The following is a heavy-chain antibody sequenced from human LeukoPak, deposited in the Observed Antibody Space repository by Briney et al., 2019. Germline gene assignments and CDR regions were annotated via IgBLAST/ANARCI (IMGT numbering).Heavy chain of an antibody. CDR2: INWDATRI. J-gene: IGHJ3*02. CDR3: ARASYYYDTTGLGAFDI. V-gene: IGHV3-9*01. D-gene: IGHD3-22*01. CDR1: GFTFDDHA. Sequence: GRSLRLSCAASGFTFDDHAMYWVRQAPGKGLEWVSGINWDATRIGYADAVKGRFTIFRDSAKKSLYLQMNSLRAEDTALYYCARASYYYDTTGLGAFDIWGQGTLVTVSS.